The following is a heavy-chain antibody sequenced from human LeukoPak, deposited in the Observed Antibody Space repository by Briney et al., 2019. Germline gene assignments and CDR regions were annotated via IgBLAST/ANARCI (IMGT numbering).Heavy chain of an antibody. D-gene: IGHD3-10*01. J-gene: IGHJ4*02. CDR2: INAGNGNT. CDR3: ARDLTGRFGELLYSFDY. CDR1: GYTFTSYA. Sequence: ASVTVSCKASGYTFTSYAMHWVRQAPGQRLEWMGWINAGNGNTKYSQKLQGRVTLTRDTSASTAYMELTSLRSEDTAVYYCARDLTGRFGELLYSFDYWGQGTLVTVSS. V-gene: IGHV1-3*01.